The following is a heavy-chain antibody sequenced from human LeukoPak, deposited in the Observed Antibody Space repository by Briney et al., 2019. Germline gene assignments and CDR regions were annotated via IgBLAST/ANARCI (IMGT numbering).Heavy chain of an antibody. CDR1: GFTFSSYD. D-gene: IGHD3-22*01. J-gene: IGHJ6*02. CDR2: IGTGGDT. Sequence: GGSLRLSCAASGFTFSSYDMHWVRQPIGKGLEWVSAIGTGGDTYYLDSVKGRFTICRENAKHSLYLQMNSLRAGDTGVYYCARGPRYGSSDYPNYGMDVWGQGTTVTVSS. V-gene: IGHV3-13*01. CDR3: ARGPRYGSSDYPNYGMDV.